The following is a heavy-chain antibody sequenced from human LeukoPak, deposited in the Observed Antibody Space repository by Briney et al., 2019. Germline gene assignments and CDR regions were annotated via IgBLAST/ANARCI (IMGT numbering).Heavy chain of an antibody. CDR1: GFTFSRYD. CDR2: ISGSSAST. Sequence: PGGSLRLSCTASGFTFSRYDMIWVRQAPGKGLEWVSAISGSSASTYYADSVKGRFTISRDNSKNTLYLQMNSLRAEGTAVYYCADDPGGGCCYSNEYFQHWGQGTLVTVSS. J-gene: IGHJ1*01. V-gene: IGHV3-23*01. CDR3: ADDPGGGCCYSNEYFQH. D-gene: IGHD3-16*01.